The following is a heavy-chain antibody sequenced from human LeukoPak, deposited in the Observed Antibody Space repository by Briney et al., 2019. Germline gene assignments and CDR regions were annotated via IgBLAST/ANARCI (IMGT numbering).Heavy chain of an antibody. J-gene: IGHJ6*03. CDR1: GYTFTGYY. CDR3: ARSYYDYVWGSYRTTYYYYYYMDV. CDR2: INPNSGGT. V-gene: IGHV1-2*02. Sequence: GASVKVSCKASGYTFTGYYMHWVRQAPGQGLEWMGWINPNSGGTNYAQKFQGRVTMTTDTSTSTAYMELSSLRSEDTAVYYCARSYYDYVWGSYRTTYYYYYYMDVWGKGTTVTVSS. D-gene: IGHD3-16*02.